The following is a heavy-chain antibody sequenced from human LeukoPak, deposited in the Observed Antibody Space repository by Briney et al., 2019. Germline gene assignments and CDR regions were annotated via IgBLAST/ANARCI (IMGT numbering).Heavy chain of an antibody. CDR1: GGSISSSSYY. D-gene: IGHD3-22*01. CDR3: ARVRPYYYDSSGYLREAFDI. V-gene: IGHV4-39*01. CDR2: IYYSGST. Sequence: SETLSLTCTVSGGSISSSSYYWGWIRQPPGKGLEWIGSIYYSGSTYYNPSLKSRVTISVDTSKNQFSLKLSSVTAADTAVYYCARVRPYYYDSSGYLREAFDIWGQGTMVTVSS. J-gene: IGHJ3*02.